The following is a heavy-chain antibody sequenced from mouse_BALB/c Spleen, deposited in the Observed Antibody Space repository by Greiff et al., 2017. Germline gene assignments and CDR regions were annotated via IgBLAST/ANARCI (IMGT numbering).Heavy chain of an antibody. D-gene: IGHD2-2*01. J-gene: IGHJ4*01. V-gene: IGHV1S135*01. CDR2: IDPYNGGT. CDR1: GYSFTDYN. CDR3: ARSYGYDEGYAMDY. Sequence: EVQLVESGAELVKPGASVRVSCKASGYSFTDYNMYWVKQSHGKSLEWIGYIDPYNGGTSYNQKFKGKATLTVDKSSSTAFMHLNSLTSEDSAVYYCARSYGYDEGYAMDYWGQGTSVTVSS.